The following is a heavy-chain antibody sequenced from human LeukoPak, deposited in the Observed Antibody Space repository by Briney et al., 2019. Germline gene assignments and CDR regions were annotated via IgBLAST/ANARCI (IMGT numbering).Heavy chain of an antibody. J-gene: IGHJ4*02. Sequence: SESLSLTRAVSGYSINSGYCWGWIRQPPGKGLGWIGGFDYSGKSHYNPSLKNRVTISVDTSNNAFSLKLSSVTSADTAVYYCARVPHSVEGSMKAVFIHYFDYWGQGSLVTVSS. CDR2: FDYSGKS. V-gene: IGHV4-38-2*01. CDR3: ARVPHSVEGSMKAVFIHYFDY. D-gene: IGHD3-22*01. CDR1: GYSINSGYC.